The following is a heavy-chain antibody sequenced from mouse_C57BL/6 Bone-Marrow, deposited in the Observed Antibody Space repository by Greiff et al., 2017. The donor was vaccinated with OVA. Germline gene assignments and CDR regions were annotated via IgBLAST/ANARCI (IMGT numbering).Heavy chain of an antibody. V-gene: IGHV1-81*01. CDR3: ARERYYGSSYDWYFDV. CDR1: GYTFTSYG. D-gene: IGHD1-1*01. Sequence: QVQLQQSGAELARPGASVKLSCKASGYTFTSYGISWVKQRTGQGLEWIGEIYPRSGNTYYNEKFKGKATLTAAKSSSTAYMELRSLTSEDSAVYVCARERYYGSSYDWYFDVWGTGTTVTVDS. J-gene: IGHJ1*03. CDR2: IYPRSGNT.